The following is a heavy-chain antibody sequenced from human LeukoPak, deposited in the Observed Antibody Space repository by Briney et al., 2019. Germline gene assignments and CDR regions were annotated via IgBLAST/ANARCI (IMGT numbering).Heavy chain of an antibody. J-gene: IGHJ5*02. Sequence: SETLSLTCTGSGGSISSYYWSWIRQPPGKGLEWIGYIYYSGSTNYNPSLKSRVTISVDTSKNQFSLKLSSVTAADTAVYYCARGTPSYWFDPWGQGTLVTVSS. D-gene: IGHD2-15*01. CDR3: ARGTPSYWFDP. CDR2: IYYSGST. V-gene: IGHV4-59*01. CDR1: GGSISSYY.